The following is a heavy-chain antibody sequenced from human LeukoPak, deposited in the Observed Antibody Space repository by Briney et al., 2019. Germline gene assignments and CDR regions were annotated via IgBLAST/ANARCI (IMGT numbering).Heavy chain of an antibody. J-gene: IGHJ4*02. D-gene: IGHD4-23*01. Sequence: GGPLSLPCAASGFPLRSFWMIWAPQPPGRGQEWVANIKQEGSEKYYVDSVKGRFTISRDNANSSLDLQTNSLRAEDTAVYYCARKTVVGSYFDYWGQGAPVTVSS. CDR2: IKQEGSEK. CDR1: GFPLRSFW. V-gene: IGHV3-7*03. CDR3: ARKTVVGSYFDY.